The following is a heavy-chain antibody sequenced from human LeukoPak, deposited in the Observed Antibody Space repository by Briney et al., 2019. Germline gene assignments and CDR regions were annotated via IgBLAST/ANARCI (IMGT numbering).Heavy chain of an antibody. V-gene: IGHV2-70*11. CDR3: ARTPAFYYYMDV. CDR1: GFSLSTSGMC. Sequence: SGPTLVNPTQTLTLTCTFSGFSLSTSGMCVSWIRQPPGKALEWLARIDWDDDKYYSTSLKTRLTISKDTSKNQVVLTMTNMDPVDRATYYCARTPAFYYYMDVWGKGTTVTVSS. J-gene: IGHJ6*03. CDR2: IDWDDDK.